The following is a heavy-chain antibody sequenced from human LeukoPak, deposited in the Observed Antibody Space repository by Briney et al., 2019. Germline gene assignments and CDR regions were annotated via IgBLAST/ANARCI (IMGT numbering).Heavy chain of an antibody. CDR2: ISGSGGST. J-gene: IGHJ4*02. Sequence: GGSLRLSCAASGFTFSSYWMSWVRQAPGKGLEWVSAISGSGGSTYYADSVKGRFTISRDNSKNTLYLQMNSLRAEDTAVYYCAKVRPRTAMVTVYFDYWGQGTLVTVSS. D-gene: IGHD5-18*01. CDR3: AKVRPRTAMVTVYFDY. CDR1: GFTFSSYW. V-gene: IGHV3-23*01.